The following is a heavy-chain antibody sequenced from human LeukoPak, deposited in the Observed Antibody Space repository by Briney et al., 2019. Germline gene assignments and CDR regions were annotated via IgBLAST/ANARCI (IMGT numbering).Heavy chain of an antibody. J-gene: IGHJ5*02. CDR2: MNPNSGNT. CDR1: GYTFTGYY. CDR3: ARARWSPTPFDP. D-gene: IGHD1-1*01. V-gene: IGHV1-8*02. Sequence: ASVKVSCKASGYTFTGYYMHWVRQATGQGLEWMGWMNPNSGNTGYAQRFQGRVTMTRNTSISTAYMELSSLRSEDTAMYYCARARWSPTPFDPWGQGTLVTVSS.